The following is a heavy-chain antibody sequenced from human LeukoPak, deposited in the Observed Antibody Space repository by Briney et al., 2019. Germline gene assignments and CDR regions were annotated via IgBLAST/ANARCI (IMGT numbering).Heavy chain of an antibody. CDR2: INPNSGGT. J-gene: IGHJ4*02. CDR3: ARDYFYYESSGYDY. Sequence: GASVKVSCKASGYTFTGYYMHWVRQAPGQGLEWMGWINPNSGGTNYAQKFQGRVTMTRDTSISTAYMELSRLRSDDTAVYYCARDYFYYESSGYDYWGQGTLVTVSS. CDR1: GYTFTGYY. V-gene: IGHV1-2*02. D-gene: IGHD3-22*01.